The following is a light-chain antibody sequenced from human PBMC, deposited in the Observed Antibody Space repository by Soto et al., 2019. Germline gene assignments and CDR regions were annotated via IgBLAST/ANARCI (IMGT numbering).Light chain of an antibody. CDR3: QQYNSWPIT. J-gene: IGKJ5*01. CDR1: QSVSSSY. V-gene: IGKV3-20*01. CDR2: GAS. Sequence: EIVLTQSPGTLSLSPGERATLSCRASQSVSSSYLAWHQQKPGQAPRLLIYGASSRATGIPDRFSGSGSGTDFTLTISRLEPEDFAVYYCQQYNSWPITFGQGTRLEI.